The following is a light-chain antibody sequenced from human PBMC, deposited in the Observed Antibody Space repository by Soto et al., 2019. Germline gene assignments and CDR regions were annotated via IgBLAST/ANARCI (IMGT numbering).Light chain of an antibody. CDR3: LQHNTYPLP. V-gene: IGKV1-17*01. Sequence: DIQMTQSPSSLSASVGDRVTITCRASQGIGNDLGWYQQKPGKAPKRLIYAASSLQSGVPSRFNGSGFGTVFTFIFNILQPEDFASYYCLQHNTYPLPFAQGPRVDIK. CDR2: AAS. CDR1: QGIGND. J-gene: IGKJ1*01.